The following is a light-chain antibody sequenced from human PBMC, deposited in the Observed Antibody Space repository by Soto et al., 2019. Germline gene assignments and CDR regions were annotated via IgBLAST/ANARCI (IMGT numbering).Light chain of an antibody. J-gene: IGKJ1*01. CDR2: KAS. Sequence: DIPMNPVVSTLLKNIGDRVTINFRASQTISSWLALYQQKPGKAPKLLIYKASTLKSGVPSRFSGSGSGTEFTLSISSLKPDDFATYYCQHYNSYSEAFGQGSNV. V-gene: IGKV1-5*03. CDR3: QHYNSYSEA. CDR1: QTISSW.